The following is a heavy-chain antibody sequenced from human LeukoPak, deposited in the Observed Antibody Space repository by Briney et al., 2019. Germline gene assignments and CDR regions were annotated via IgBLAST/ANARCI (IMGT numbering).Heavy chain of an antibody. D-gene: IGHD3-16*02. V-gene: IGHV3-30*19. CDR1: GFTFSSYG. CDR2: ISYDGSNK. CDR3: ARDIVEGSHFDY. Sequence: GGSLRLSCAASGFTFSSYGMHWVRQAPGKGLEWVAVISYDGSNKYYADSVKGRFTISRDNSKNTLYLQMNSLRAEDTAAYYCARDIVEGSHFDYWGQGTLVTVSS. J-gene: IGHJ4*02.